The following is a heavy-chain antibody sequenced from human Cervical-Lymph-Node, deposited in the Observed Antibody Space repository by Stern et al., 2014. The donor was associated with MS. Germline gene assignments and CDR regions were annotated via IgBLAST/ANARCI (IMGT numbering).Heavy chain of an antibody. D-gene: IGHD6-19*01. Sequence: VQLVQSGSELKMPGASVKVSCKASGYNFSTYALNWVRQAPGQGLEWMGWIHTSTGNPTYAQGFTGRFVFSLDTSVTTAYLQISRLKAEDTAVYYCARGFSSGWYTSGYFDLWGRGTLVTVS. CDR1: GYNFSTYA. CDR2: IHTSTGNP. V-gene: IGHV7-4-1*02. J-gene: IGHJ2*01. CDR3: ARGFSSGWYTSGYFDL.